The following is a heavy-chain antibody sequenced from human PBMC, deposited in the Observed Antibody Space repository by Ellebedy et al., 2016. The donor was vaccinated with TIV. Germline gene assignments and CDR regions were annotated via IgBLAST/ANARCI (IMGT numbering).Heavy chain of an antibody. Sequence: SETLSLXXTVSGGSISSSSYYWGWIRQPPGKGLEWIGSIYYSGSTYYNPSLKSRVTISVDTSKNQFSLKLSSVTAADTAVYYCASRVLWFGESPLDYWGQGTLVTVSS. V-gene: IGHV4-39*01. J-gene: IGHJ4*02. CDR3: ASRVLWFGESPLDY. CDR1: GGSISSSSYY. CDR2: IYYSGST. D-gene: IGHD3-10*01.